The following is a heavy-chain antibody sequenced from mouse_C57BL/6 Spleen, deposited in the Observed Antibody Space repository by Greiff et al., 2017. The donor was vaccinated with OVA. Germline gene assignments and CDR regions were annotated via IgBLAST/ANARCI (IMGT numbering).Heavy chain of an antibody. CDR1: GYAFSSSW. D-gene: IGHD1-1*01. CDR2: IYPGDGDT. CDR3: ARGGSSYDWYFDV. J-gene: IGHJ1*03. Sequence: QVHVKQSGPELVKPGASVKISCKASGYAFSSSWMNWVKQRPGKGLEWIGRIYPGDGDTNYNGKFKGKATLTADKSSSTAYMQLSSLTSEDSAVYFCARGGSSYDWYFDVWGTGTTVTVSS. V-gene: IGHV1-82*01.